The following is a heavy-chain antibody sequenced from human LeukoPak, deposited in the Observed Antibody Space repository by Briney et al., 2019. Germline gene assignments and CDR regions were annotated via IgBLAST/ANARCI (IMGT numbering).Heavy chain of an antibody. J-gene: IGHJ6*03. CDR2: IIPIFGTA. V-gene: IGHV1-69*05. Sequence: ASVKVSCKASGGTFSSYAISWVRQAPGQGLEWMGGIIPIFGTANYAQKFQGRVTMTRNTSISTAYMELSSLRSEDTAVYYCARAGGYCSGGSCYSIYYYYMDVWGKGTTVTISS. CDR1: GGTFSSYA. D-gene: IGHD2-15*01. CDR3: ARAGGYCSGGSCYSIYYYYMDV.